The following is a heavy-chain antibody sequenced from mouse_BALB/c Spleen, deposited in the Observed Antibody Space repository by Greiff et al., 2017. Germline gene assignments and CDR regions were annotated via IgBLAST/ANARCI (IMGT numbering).Heavy chain of an antibody. CDR3: TRLLRNFDV. CDR1: GFTFSNYW. Sequence: EVKVVESGGGLVQPGGSMKLSCVASGFTFSNYWMNWVRQSPEKGLEWVAEIRLKSNNYATHYAESVKGRFTISRDDSKSSVYLQMNNLRAEDTGIYYCTRLLRNFDVWGAGTTVTVSS. CDR2: IRLKSNNYAT. J-gene: IGHJ1*01. V-gene: IGHV6-6*02. D-gene: IGHD1-1*01.